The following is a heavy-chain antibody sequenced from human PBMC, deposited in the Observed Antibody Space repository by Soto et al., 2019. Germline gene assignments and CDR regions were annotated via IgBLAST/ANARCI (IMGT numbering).Heavy chain of an antibody. Sequence: SETLSLTCTVSGGSISSGGYYWSWIRQHPGKGLEWIGYIYYSGSTYYNPSLKSRVTISVDTSKNQFSLKLSSVTAADTAVYYCARGNYGDPPPFDYWGQGTLVTVSS. D-gene: IGHD4-17*01. CDR1: GGSISSGGYY. J-gene: IGHJ4*02. V-gene: IGHV4-31*03. CDR2: IYYSGST. CDR3: ARGNYGDPPPFDY.